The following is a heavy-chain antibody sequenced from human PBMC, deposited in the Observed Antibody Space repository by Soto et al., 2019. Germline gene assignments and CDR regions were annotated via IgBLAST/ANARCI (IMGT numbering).Heavy chain of an antibody. J-gene: IGHJ4*02. CDR1: GGPFSGYY. V-gene: IGHV4-34*01. Sequence: FSGYGGPFSGYYWSWMRQTPGKGLEWTGGASHRGGTNYKPSLKSRVTISVDTSKNQFSLNINVVTAADTAVYYCARGQRRGGSSGWSLWGQGTLVTV. D-gene: IGHD6-19*01. CDR2: ASHRGGT. CDR3: ARGQRRGGSSGWSL.